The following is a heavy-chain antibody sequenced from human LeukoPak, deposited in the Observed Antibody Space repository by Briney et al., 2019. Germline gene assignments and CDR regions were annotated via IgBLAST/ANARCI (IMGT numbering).Heavy chain of an antibody. CDR3: ARGNGVIIPIDY. CDR2: IPYDGSNK. J-gene: IGHJ4*02. Sequence: PGGSLRLSCAASGFTFSSYGMHWVRQAPGKGLEWVAVIPYDGSNKYYADSVKGRFTISRDNSKNTLYLQMNSLRAEDTAVYYCARGNGVIIPIDYWGQGTLVTVSS. CDR1: GFTFSSYG. V-gene: IGHV3-30*03. D-gene: IGHD3-10*01.